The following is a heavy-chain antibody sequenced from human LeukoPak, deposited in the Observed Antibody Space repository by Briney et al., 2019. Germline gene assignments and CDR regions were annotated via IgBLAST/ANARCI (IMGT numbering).Heavy chain of an antibody. D-gene: IGHD5-18*01. CDR2: IIPIFGTA. CDR1: GGTFSSYA. J-gene: IGHJ6*02. CDR3: ARRRDTAKPYYYYGMDV. Sequence: ASVKVSCKASGGTFSSYAISWMRQAPGQGLEWMGGIIPIFGTANYAQKFQGRVTITADKSTSTAYMELSSLRSEDTAVYYCARRRDTAKPYYYYGMDVWGQGTTVTVSS. V-gene: IGHV1-69*06.